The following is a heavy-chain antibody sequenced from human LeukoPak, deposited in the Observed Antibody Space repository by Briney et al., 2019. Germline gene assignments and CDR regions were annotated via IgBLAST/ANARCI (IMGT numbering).Heavy chain of an antibody. Sequence: SETLSLTCTVSGGSISSYYWSWIRQPPGKGLEWIGYIYYSGSTNYNPSLKSRVTISVDTSKNQFSLKPSSVTAADTAVYYCARGPRDSSSWFDPWGQGTLVTVSS. CDR1: GGSISSYY. J-gene: IGHJ5*02. D-gene: IGHD6-13*01. V-gene: IGHV4-59*01. CDR2: IYYSGST. CDR3: ARGPRDSSSWFDP.